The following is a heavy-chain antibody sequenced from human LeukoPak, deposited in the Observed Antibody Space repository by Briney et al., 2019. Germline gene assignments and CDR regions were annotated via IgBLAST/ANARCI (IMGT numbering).Heavy chain of an antibody. Sequence: GGSLRLSCAASGFTFSSYAMSWVRQAPGKGLEWVSAISGSGGSTYYADSVKGRFTISRDNSKNTLYLQMNSLRAEDTAVYYCAKDLSYDILTGLSEGYFDYWGQGTLATVSS. CDR1: GFTFSSYA. CDR2: ISGSGGST. CDR3: AKDLSYDILTGLSEGYFDY. J-gene: IGHJ4*02. D-gene: IGHD3-9*01. V-gene: IGHV3-23*01.